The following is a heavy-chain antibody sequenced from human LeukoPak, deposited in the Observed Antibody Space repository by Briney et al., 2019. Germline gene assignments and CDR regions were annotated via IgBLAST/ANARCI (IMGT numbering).Heavy chain of an antibody. Sequence: GGSLRLSCAASGFSVSSSYMYWVRQAPGKGLEWVSFFYRGDSTYYAESVRGRFTIPRDNSKNTLYLLMNSLIPEDTAVYYCAREVVSIPSYFDSWGQETLVTVSS. J-gene: IGHJ4*02. V-gene: IGHV3-53*01. D-gene: IGHD2-21*01. CDR3: AREVVSIPSYFDS. CDR1: GFSVSSSY. CDR2: FYRGDST.